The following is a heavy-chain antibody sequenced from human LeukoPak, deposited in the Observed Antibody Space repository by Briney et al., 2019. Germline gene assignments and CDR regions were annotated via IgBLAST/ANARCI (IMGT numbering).Heavy chain of an antibody. V-gene: IGHV3-20*04. CDR2: INWNGGST. J-gene: IGHJ4*02. Sequence: GGSLRLSCAASGFTFDDYGMSWVRQAPGKGLEWVSGINWNGGSTGYADSVKVRFTISRDNAKNSLYLQMNSLRAEDTALYYCARGYDSSGYYYFDYWGQGTLVTVSS. CDR3: ARGYDSSGYYYFDY. CDR1: GFTFDDYG. D-gene: IGHD3-22*01.